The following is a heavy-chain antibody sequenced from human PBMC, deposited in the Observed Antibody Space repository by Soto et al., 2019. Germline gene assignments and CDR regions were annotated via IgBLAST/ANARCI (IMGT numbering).Heavy chain of an antibody. CDR2: IYYSGST. V-gene: IGHV4-59*12. D-gene: IGHD2-2*01. CDR1: GGSISSDY. CDR3: ARMLPKYCSSTSCYVGFFDY. J-gene: IGHJ4*02. Sequence: SETLSLTCTVSGGSISSDYWTWIRQPPGERLEWIGYIYYSGSTYYNPSLKSRVTISVDTSKNQFSLKLSSVTAADTAVYYCARMLPKYCSSTSCYVGFFDYWGQGTLVTVSS.